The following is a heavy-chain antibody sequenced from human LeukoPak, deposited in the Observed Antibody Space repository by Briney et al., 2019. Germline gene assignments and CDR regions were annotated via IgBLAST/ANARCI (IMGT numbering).Heavy chain of an antibody. CDR2: TYYRSKWSN. V-gene: IGHV6-1*01. Sequence: SQTLSLTCAISGESVSSNSASWNWFRQSPSRGLEWLGGTYYRSKWSNDYAPSVKSRITINADTSRNQFSLQLNSVTPEDTAVYFCARDRDSDFEWGPYDPWGQGTLVIVSS. CDR1: GESVSSNSAS. D-gene: IGHD4-11*01. CDR3: ARDRDSDFEWGPYDP. J-gene: IGHJ5*02.